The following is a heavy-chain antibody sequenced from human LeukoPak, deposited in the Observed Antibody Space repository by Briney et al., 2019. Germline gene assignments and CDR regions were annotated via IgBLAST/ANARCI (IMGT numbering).Heavy chain of an antibody. CDR1: GGSFSGYY. CDR2: INHSGST. D-gene: IGHD2-8*01. CDR3: AGDRSYCMNGVFYSGWFDP. J-gene: IGHJ5*02. V-gene: IGHV4-34*01. Sequence: SETLSLTCAVYGGSFSGYYWSWIRQPPGKGLEWIGEINHSGSTNYNPSLKSRVTISVDTSKNQFSLKLSSVTAADTAVYYSAGDRSYCMNGVFYSGWFDPWGQGTLVTVS.